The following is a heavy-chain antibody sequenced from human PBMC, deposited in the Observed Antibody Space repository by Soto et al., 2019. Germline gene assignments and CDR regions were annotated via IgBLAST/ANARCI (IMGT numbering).Heavy chain of an antibody. CDR1: GFTFSSYG. Sequence: PGGSLRLSCAASGFTFSSYGMHWVRQAPGKGLEWVAVIWYDGSNKYYADSVKGRFTISRDTSKNMLYLQMNSLRAEDTAIYYCAKDSHWAIISPTHDYWGHGTLVTVSS. V-gene: IGHV3-33*06. CDR2: IWYDGSNK. D-gene: IGHD2-2*01. J-gene: IGHJ4*01. CDR3: AKDSHWAIISPTHDY.